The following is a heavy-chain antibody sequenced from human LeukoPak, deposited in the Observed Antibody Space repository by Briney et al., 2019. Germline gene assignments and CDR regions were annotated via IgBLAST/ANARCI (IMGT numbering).Heavy chain of an antibody. CDR1: GFTFSSYA. J-gene: IGHJ5*02. V-gene: IGHV3-23*01. D-gene: IGHD4-17*01. CDR2: ISGSGGST. Sequence: GGSLRLSCAASGFTFSSYAMSCVRQAPGKGLEWVSAISGSGGSTYYADSVKGRFTISRDNSKNTLYLQMNSLRAEDTAVYYCAKGDYGDYVGWFDPWGQGTLVTVSS. CDR3: AKGDYGDYVGWFDP.